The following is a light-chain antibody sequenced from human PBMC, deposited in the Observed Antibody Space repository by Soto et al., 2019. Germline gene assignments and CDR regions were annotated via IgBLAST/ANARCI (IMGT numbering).Light chain of an antibody. CDR1: SSDVGGYNY. J-gene: IGLJ3*02. CDR2: EVT. V-gene: IGLV2-8*01. Sequence: QSALTQPPSASGSPGQSVTISCTGTSSDVGGYNYVSWYQHHAGKPPRLMIFEVTKRPSGVPDRFSGSKSGNTASLTVSGLQPEDEADYYCSSYAGSDHLVFGGGTKLTVL. CDR3: SSYAGSDHLV.